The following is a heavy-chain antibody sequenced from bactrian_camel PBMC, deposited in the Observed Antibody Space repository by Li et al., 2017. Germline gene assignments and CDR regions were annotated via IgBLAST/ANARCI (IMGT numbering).Heavy chain of an antibody. Sequence: DVQLVESGGGSVQAGGSLRPSCKFSGFGGIPTYMAWFRQAPGREREGVAAIYSGGAATNYADSVKGRTTISRANAKNTVALQMSSLKPEDTAVYYCVIRPSGTDLKIDYWGQGTQVTVS. CDR3: VIRPSGTDLKIDY. J-gene: IGHJ4*01. V-gene: IGHV3S40*01. CDR1: GFGGIPTY. CDR2: IYSGGAAT.